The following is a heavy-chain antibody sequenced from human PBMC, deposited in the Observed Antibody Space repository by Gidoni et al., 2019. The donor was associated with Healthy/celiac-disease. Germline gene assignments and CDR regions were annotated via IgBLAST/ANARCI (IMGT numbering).Heavy chain of an antibody. CDR3: ARDQFSGVAGAFDY. D-gene: IGHD6-19*01. Sequence: QVQLVESGGGVVQPGRYLRRSWAASEFTFSSYAMHWVRQAPGTGLEWVGVISYDGSNKYYADSVKGRFTISRDNSKNTLYLQMNSLRAEDTAVYYCARDQFSGVAGAFDYWGQGTLVTVSS. J-gene: IGHJ4*02. V-gene: IGHV3-30*01. CDR2: ISYDGSNK. CDR1: EFTFSSYA.